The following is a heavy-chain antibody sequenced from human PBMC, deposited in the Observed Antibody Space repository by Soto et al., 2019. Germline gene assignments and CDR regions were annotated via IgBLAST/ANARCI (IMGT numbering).Heavy chain of an antibody. D-gene: IGHD6-19*01. CDR3: ARRILGSGWTLDS. J-gene: IGHJ4*02. Sequence: TSETLSLTCDVSGASITTYYWSWIRQAPGKGLEWIGNVYHTGSTDYNSSLKSRVTISVDTSKNQFSLKVNSVTAADTAVYYCARRILGSGWTLDSWGQGALVTVYS. V-gene: IGHV4-59*01. CDR1: GASITTYY. CDR2: VYHTGST.